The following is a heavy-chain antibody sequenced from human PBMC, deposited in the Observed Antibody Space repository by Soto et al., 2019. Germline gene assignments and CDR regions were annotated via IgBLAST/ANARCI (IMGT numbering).Heavy chain of an antibody. Sequence: QLQLQESGPGLVQPSETLSLTCTVSGGSISSSSPYWGWIRQPPGKGLEWIGTIYYGGSTLYNTSLKRRVTISVDTSTNQFSLKLTSVTDADTALYYCARRSNSGWFFDYWGQGTLVTVSS. CDR1: GGSISSSSPY. V-gene: IGHV4-39*01. D-gene: IGHD6-13*01. CDR3: ARRSNSGWFFDY. J-gene: IGHJ4*02. CDR2: IYYGGST.